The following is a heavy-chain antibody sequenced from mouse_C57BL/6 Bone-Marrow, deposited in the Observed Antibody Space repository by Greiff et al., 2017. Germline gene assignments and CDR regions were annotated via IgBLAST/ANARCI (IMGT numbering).Heavy chain of an antibody. Sequence: EVQLVESGGGLVQPGGSLSLSCAASGFTFTDYYMSWVRQPPGKALEWLGFIRNKANGYTTEYSASVKGRFTISRDNSQSILYLQMNALRDEDRATYYCARWTAQAHYYAMDYWGQGTSVTVSS. CDR2: IRNKANGYTT. D-gene: IGHD3-2*02. V-gene: IGHV7-3*01. J-gene: IGHJ4*01. CDR1: GFTFTDYY. CDR3: ARWTAQAHYYAMDY.